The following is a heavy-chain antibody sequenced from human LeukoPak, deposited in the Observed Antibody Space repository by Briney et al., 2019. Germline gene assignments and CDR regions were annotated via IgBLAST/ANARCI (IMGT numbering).Heavy chain of an antibody. V-gene: IGHV3-23*01. CDR3: AKSASVGATRYYFDY. CDR1: GFTFSSYG. J-gene: IGHJ4*02. Sequence: GGSLRLSCAASGFTFSSYGMSWVRQAPGKGPEWVSAISGSGGSTYYADSVKGRFTISRDNSKNTLYLQMNSLRAEDTAVYYCAKSASVGATRYYFDYWGQGTLVTVSS. D-gene: IGHD1-26*01. CDR2: ISGSGGST.